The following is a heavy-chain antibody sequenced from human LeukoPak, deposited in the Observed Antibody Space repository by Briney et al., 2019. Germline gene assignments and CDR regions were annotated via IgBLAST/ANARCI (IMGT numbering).Heavy chain of an antibody. CDR3: ARRGYCSSTSCYDY. Sequence: ASVKVSCKASGYTFTGYYMHWVRQAPGQGLEWMGWINPNSGGTNYAQKFQGRVTMTRDTSISTAYMELSRLRSDDTAVYYCARRGYCSSTSCYDYWGQGTLVTVSS. J-gene: IGHJ4*02. D-gene: IGHD2-2*01. CDR1: GYTFTGYY. CDR2: INPNSGGT. V-gene: IGHV1-2*02.